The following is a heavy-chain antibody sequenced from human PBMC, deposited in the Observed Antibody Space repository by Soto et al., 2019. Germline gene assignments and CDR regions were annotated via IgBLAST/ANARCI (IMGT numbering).Heavy chain of an antibody. V-gene: IGHV3-23*01. CDR1: GFTFNAYS. Sequence: DVQLLESGGSLVQPGGSLRLSCAASGFTFNAYSLSWVRQAPGKGLEWVSAISTTGGSTYYADSVKGRFTISRDNSQNTLSLQMSSLRAEDTAVYFCARPDSSTYSFRYWGQGTLVTVSS. D-gene: IGHD3-22*01. J-gene: IGHJ4*02. CDR2: ISTTGGST. CDR3: ARPDSSTYSFRY.